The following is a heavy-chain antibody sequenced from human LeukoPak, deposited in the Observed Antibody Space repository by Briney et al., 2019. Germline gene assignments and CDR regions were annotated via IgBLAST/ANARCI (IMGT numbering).Heavy chain of an antibody. D-gene: IGHD2-2*01. Sequence: GASVKVSCKASGYTFTSYGISWVRQAPGQGLEGMGWISAYNGNTNYAQKLQGRVTMTTDTSTSTAYMELSSLRSEDTAVYYCARVSGSANRGWFDPWGQGTLVTVSS. CDR2: ISAYNGNT. J-gene: IGHJ5*02. V-gene: IGHV1-18*01. CDR1: GYTFTSYG. CDR3: ARVSGSANRGWFDP.